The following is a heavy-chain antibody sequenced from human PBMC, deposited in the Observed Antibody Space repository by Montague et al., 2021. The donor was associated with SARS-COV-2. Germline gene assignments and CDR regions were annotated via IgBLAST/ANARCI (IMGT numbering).Heavy chain of an antibody. CDR2: IYPGGNT. CDR1: GGSISGGYYY. CDR3: ARRAQWLPSWFFDL. Sequence: TLSLTCTVSGGSISGGYYYWSWIRQPAGKGLEWIGLIYPGGNTYSNPSLKSRVTISVDTSKNQVSLKVTSVTAADTAVYYCARRAQWLPSWFFDLWGRGTLVTVSS. V-gene: IGHV4-61*02. J-gene: IGHJ2*01. D-gene: IGHD6-19*01.